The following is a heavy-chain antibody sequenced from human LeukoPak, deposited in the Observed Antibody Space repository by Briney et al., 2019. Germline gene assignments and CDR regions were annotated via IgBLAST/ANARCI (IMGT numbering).Heavy chain of an antibody. CDR1: AGSISTYY. J-gene: IGHJ2*01. CDR3: ARSYYSIFFDL. D-gene: IGHD4-11*01. V-gene: IGHV4-59*01. CDR2: IDYSGSS. Sequence: SETLSLTCTVSAGSISTYYWSWIRQPPGKGLEWIGYIDYSGSSDYNPSLKSRVTISVDTSNNHFSLTLNSVTSADTATYYCARSYYSIFFDLWGRGTLVAVSS.